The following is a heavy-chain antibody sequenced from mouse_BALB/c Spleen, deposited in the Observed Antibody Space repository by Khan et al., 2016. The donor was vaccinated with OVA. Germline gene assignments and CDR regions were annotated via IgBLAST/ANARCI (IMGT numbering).Heavy chain of an antibody. D-gene: IGHD4-1*01. CDR3: SKNLGYYAVDY. J-gene: IGHJ4*01. CDR1: GFSLTSYG. Sequence: QVQLKQSGPGLVAPSQSLSITCTVSGFSLTSYGVSWVRQPPGKGLEWLGVIWGDGNTNFHSALRSRLSISKDNSTSHVFLKLNSLQTDDTTTDYCSKNLGYYAVDYWGQGTSVTVSS. CDR2: IWGDGNT. V-gene: IGHV2-3*01.